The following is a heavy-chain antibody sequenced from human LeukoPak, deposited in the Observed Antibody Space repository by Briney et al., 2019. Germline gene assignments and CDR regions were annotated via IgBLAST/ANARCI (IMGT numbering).Heavy chain of an antibody. J-gene: IGHJ4*02. CDR1: GFTFSSYE. V-gene: IGHV3-48*03. D-gene: IGHD3-10*01. Sequence: GGSLRLSCVASGFTFSSYEMNWVRQAPGKGLEGVSYISNSGSTMYYADSVKGRFTISRDNAKNSLYLQMNSLRAEDTAVYYCARDWRHRDYGLGSLDYWGQGALVTVSS. CDR2: ISNSGSTM. CDR3: ARDWRHRDYGLGSLDY.